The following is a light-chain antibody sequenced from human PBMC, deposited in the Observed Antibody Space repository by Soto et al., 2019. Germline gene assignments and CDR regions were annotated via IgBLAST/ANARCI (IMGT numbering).Light chain of an antibody. CDR1: SSNIGAGYE. Sequence: QSVLTQAPSVSGAPGQRVTISCTGSSSNIGAGYEVHWYQQLPGTAPKLLIYGNSNRPSGVPDRFSGSKSGTSASLAITGLQAEDEADYYCQSYDSSLSGSVFGGGNKVTVL. J-gene: IGLJ2*01. CDR2: GNS. V-gene: IGLV1-40*01. CDR3: QSYDSSLSGSV.